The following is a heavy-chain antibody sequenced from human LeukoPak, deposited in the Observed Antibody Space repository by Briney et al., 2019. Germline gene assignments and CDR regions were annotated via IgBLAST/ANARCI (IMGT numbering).Heavy chain of an antibody. Sequence: PSETLSLTCTVSDGSISSYYWSWIRQPAGKGLEWIGRIYTTGSTNYNPSLKSRVTMSVDTSKNQFSLKLISVTAADTAVYYCARVGGSGYYYDAFDIWGQGTMVTVSS. CDR2: IYTTGST. CDR3: ARVGGSGYYYDAFDI. V-gene: IGHV4-4*07. D-gene: IGHD3-22*01. CDR1: DGSISSYY. J-gene: IGHJ3*02.